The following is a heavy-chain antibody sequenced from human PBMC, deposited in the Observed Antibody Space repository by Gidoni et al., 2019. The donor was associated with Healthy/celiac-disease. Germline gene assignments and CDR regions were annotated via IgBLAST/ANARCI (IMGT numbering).Heavy chain of an antibody. J-gene: IGHJ4*02. V-gene: IGHV3-23*01. D-gene: IGHD7-27*01. CDR3: AKGGWGSDDDY. CDR1: GFTFSSYA. CDR2: ISGSGGST. Sequence: EVQLLESGGGLVQPGGSLRLSCAASGFTFSSYAMSWVRQAPGKGLEWVSAISGSGGSTYYADSVKGRFTMSRENYKNTLYLKMNSLRAEDTAVYYCAKGGWGSDDDYWGQGTLVTVSS.